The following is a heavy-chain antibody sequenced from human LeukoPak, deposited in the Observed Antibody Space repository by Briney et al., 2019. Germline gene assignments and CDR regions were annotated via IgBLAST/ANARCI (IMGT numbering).Heavy chain of an antibody. V-gene: IGHV3-30*18. Sequence: GGSLRLSCAASGFTLSSYGMHWVRQAPAKGREWVAVISYDGSNKYYTDSVKSRFTISRDNSKNPLYLQMNSLRAEDTAVYYCAKGRGGYNQNYFDYGGQGTLVTVSS. CDR2: ISYDGSNK. J-gene: IGHJ4*02. D-gene: IGHD5-24*01. CDR3: AKGRGGYNQNYFDY. CDR1: GFTLSSYG.